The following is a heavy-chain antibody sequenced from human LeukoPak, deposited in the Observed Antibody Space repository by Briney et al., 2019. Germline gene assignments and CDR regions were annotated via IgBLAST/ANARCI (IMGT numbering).Heavy chain of an antibody. CDR3: ARDGLYVGDLNYFDY. Sequence: SETLSLTCTVSGYSISSGYYWGWIRQPPGKGLEWIGSIYHSGSTYYNPSLKSRVTISVDTSKNQFSLKLSSVTAADTAVYYCARDGLYVGDLNYFDYWGQGTLVTVSS. D-gene: IGHD5/OR15-5a*01. CDR2: IYHSGST. V-gene: IGHV4-38-2*02. CDR1: GYSISSGYY. J-gene: IGHJ4*02.